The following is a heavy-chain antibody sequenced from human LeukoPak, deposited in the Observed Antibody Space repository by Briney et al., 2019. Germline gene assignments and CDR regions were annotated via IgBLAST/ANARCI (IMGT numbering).Heavy chain of an antibody. Sequence: PSETLSLTCTVSGGSISSYYWSWIRQPPGKGLEWIGYIYTSGSTNYNPSLKSRVTITVDTSKNQFSLKLSSVTAADTAVYYCASSGNYYDSSGYLDYWGQGTLVTVSS. J-gene: IGHJ4*02. V-gene: IGHV4-4*09. CDR3: ASSGNYYDSSGYLDY. CDR2: IYTSGST. CDR1: GGSISSYY. D-gene: IGHD3-22*01.